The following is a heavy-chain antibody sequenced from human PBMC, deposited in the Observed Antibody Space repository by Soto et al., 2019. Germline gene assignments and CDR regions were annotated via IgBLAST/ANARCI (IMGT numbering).Heavy chain of an antibody. CDR3: ARDRGAYGMAV. V-gene: IGHV1-18*01. J-gene: IGHJ6*02. CDR2: ISTYNGNT. CDR1: GYTFTSYG. Sequence: QVQLVQSGAEVKKPGASVKVSCKASGYTFTSYGISWVRQAPGQGLEWMGWISTYNGNTNYAQKLQGRVTMTTDTSPSTAYMELRSLRPDDTAVGYCARDRGAYGMAVWCQGTTVTVSS.